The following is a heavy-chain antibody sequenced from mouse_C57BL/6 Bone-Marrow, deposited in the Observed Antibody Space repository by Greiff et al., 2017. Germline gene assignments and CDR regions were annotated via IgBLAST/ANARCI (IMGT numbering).Heavy chain of an antibody. D-gene: IGHD1-1*01. J-gene: IGHJ2*01. CDR1: GYTFTSYG. CDR2: IYPRSGNT. Sequence: QVQLQQSGAELVRPGASVKLSCKASGYTFTSYGISWVKQRTGQGLEWIGEIYPRSGNTYYNEKFKGKATLTADKSSSTAYMKLRSLTSEDSAVYFCARGRVTTVVANFDYWGQGTTLTVSS. V-gene: IGHV1-81*01. CDR3: ARGRVTTVVANFDY.